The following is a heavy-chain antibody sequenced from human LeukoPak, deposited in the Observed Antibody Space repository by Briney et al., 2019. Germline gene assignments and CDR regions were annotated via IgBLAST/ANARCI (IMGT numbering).Heavy chain of an antibody. J-gene: IGHJ3*02. CDR3: AKVGVPAAIHGAFDI. Sequence: GGSLRLSCAASGFTFSSYSMNWVRQAPGKGLEWVSYISSSSSTTYYADSVKGRFTISRDNSKNTLYLQMNSLRAEDTAVYYCAKVGVPAAIHGAFDIWGQGTMVTVSS. D-gene: IGHD2-2*02. CDR2: ISSSSSTT. CDR1: GFTFSSYS. V-gene: IGHV3-48*01.